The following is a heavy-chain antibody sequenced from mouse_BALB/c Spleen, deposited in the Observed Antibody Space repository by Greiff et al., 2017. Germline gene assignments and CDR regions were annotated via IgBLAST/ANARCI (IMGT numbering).Heavy chain of an antibody. J-gene: IGHJ4*01. CDR2: ISDGGSYT. V-gene: IGHV5-4*02. CDR3: ARYRNGNYYDMDY. CDR1: GFTFSDYY. Sequence: EVQLVESGGGLVKPGGSLKLSCAASGFTFSDYYMYWVRQTPEKRLEWVATISDGGSYTYYPDSVKGRFTISRDNAKNNLYLQMSSLKSEDTAMYYCARYRNGNYYDMDYWGQGTSVTVSS.